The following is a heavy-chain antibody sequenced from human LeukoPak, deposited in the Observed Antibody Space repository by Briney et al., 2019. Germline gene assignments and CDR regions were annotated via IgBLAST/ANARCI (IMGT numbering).Heavy chain of an antibody. D-gene: IGHD3-10*01. V-gene: IGHV4-59*01. CDR2: IYYSGST. Sequence: SETLSLTCTVSGGSISSYYWSWIRQPPGKGLEWIGYIYYSGSTNYNPSLKSRVTISADTSKNQFSLKLSSVTAADTAVYYCARDAGDYYGSGSYYFDYWGQGTLVTVSS. CDR3: ARDAGDYYGSGSYYFDY. CDR1: GGSISSYY. J-gene: IGHJ4*02.